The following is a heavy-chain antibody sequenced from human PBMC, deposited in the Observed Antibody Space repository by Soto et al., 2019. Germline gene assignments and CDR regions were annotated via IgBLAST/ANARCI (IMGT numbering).Heavy chain of an antibody. J-gene: IGHJ4*02. Sequence: QVQLVQPGAEVQKPGASVMVSCKASGYTFTNYGIYWVRQAPGQGLAWMGWISANNGHTNYAQKFQGRVTMTTDTSTNTAYMELRGLRSDDTAVYYCGRVCSSSCLDYWGQGTLVTVSS. V-gene: IGHV1-18*01. CDR2: ISANNGHT. D-gene: IGHD6-6*01. CDR1: GYTFTNYG. CDR3: GRVCSSSCLDY.